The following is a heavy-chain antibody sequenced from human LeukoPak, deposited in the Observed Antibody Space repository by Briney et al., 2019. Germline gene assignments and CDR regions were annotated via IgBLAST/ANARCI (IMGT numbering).Heavy chain of an antibody. CDR3: ARDYRGYYFLDY. CDR1: GFTFSSYS. J-gene: IGHJ4*02. Sequence: PGGSLRLSCAASGFTFSSYSMNWVRQAPGKGLEWVSSISSSSSYIYYADSVKGRFTISRDNAKNSLYLQMNSLRAEDTAVYYCARDYRGYYFLDYWGQGTLVTVSS. D-gene: IGHD3-22*01. V-gene: IGHV3-21*01. CDR2: ISSSSSYI.